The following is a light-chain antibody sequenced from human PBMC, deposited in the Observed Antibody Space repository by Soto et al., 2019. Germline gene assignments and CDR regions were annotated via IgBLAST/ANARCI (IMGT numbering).Light chain of an antibody. Sequence: DIQMTQSPSSLSASVGDRVTITCRASQSISTFLNWYQQKPGKAPKLLISTTSSLQSGVPSRFSGSGSGTDFTLTISSLEPEDFAVYYCQQRSNWPPKTFGQGTKVDIK. CDR1: QSISTF. V-gene: IGKV1-39*01. CDR2: TTS. J-gene: IGKJ2*01. CDR3: QQRSNWPPKT.